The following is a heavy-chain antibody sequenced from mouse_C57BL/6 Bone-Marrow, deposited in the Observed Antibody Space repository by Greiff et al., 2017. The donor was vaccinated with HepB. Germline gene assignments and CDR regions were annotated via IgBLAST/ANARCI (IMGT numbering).Heavy chain of an antibody. CDR3: ARPITTVNYFDY. CDR1: GYTFTSYG. Sequence: VQLVESGAELARPGASVKLSCKASGYTFTSYGISWVKQRTGQGLEWIGEIYPRSGNTYYNEKFKGKATLTADKSSSTAYMELRSLTSEDSAVYFCARPITTVNYFDYWGQGTTLTVSS. D-gene: IGHD1-1*01. CDR2: IYPRSGNT. J-gene: IGHJ2*01. V-gene: IGHV1-81*01.